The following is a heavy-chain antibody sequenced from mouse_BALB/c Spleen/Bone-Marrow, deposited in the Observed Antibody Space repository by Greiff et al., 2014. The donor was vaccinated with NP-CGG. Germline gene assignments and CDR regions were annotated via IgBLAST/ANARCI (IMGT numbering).Heavy chain of an antibody. J-gene: IGHJ4*01. CDR2: INPYNGGT. Sequence: VQLKESGPELVKPGASVKISCKASGYSFTGYTMNWVKQSHGKNLEWIGLINPYNGGTSYNQRFEGKATLTVDKSSSTAYMEFLSLTSEDSAVYYCARSGLYYGNYRYAMDYWGQGTSVTVSS. CDR1: GYSFTGYT. V-gene: IGHV1-18*01. D-gene: IGHD2-1*01. CDR3: ARSGLYYGNYRYAMDY.